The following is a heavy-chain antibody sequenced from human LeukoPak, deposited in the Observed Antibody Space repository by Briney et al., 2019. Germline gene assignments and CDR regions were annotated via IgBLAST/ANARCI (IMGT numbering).Heavy chain of an antibody. CDR1: GYTFTGYF. J-gene: IGHJ4*02. CDR3: ARSFGYCSGGSCYGDY. V-gene: IGHV1-2*02. CDR2: INPNSGDT. Sequence: RASVKVSFKASGYTFTGYFMHWVRQAPGQGLEWMGWINPNSGDTNYAQKFQGRVTMTRDTSISTAYMELSRLRSDDTAVYYCARSFGYCSGGSCYGDYWGQGTLVTVSS. D-gene: IGHD2-15*01.